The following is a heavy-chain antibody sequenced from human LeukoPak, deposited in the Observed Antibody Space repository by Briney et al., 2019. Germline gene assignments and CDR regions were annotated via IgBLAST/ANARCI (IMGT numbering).Heavy chain of an antibody. V-gene: IGHV1-69*13. CDR1: GGTFISYA. D-gene: IGHD7-27*01. CDR3: ARAPRSWGFDY. Sequence: SVKVSCKASGGTFISYAISWVRQAPGQGLEWMGGIIPIFGTANYAQKFQGRVTITADESTSTAYMELTNLRSEDTAVYYCARAPRSWGFDYWGQGTLVTVSS. J-gene: IGHJ4*02. CDR2: IIPIFGTA.